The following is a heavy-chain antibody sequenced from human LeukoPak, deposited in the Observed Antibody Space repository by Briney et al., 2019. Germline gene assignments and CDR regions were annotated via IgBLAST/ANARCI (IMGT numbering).Heavy chain of an antibody. Sequence: GGSLRLSCVASGFTFRSYAMNWVRQAPGQGLEWVSAIRGSGGGTYYADSVKGRFTISRDNSKNTLYLQMNSLRDEDTALYYCAKAGIGVVGYFDYWGQGTLVTVSS. D-gene: IGHD6-19*01. V-gene: IGHV3-23*01. CDR3: AKAGIGVVGYFDY. J-gene: IGHJ4*02. CDR1: GFTFRSYA. CDR2: IRGSGGGT.